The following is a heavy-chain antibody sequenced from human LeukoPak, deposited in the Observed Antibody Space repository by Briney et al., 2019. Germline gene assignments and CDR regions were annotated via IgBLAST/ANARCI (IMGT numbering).Heavy chain of an antibody. J-gene: IGHJ4*02. Sequence: GASVKVSCKASGYTFTSYGISWVRQAPGQGLEWMGWIGPYNGYTNYAQKLQGRVTLTTDTSTSTAYMDLRSLRSDDTAVYYCVREKYCSGDTCYSGAIDSWGQGTLVTVSS. CDR3: VREKYCSGDTCYSGAIDS. CDR2: IGPYNGYT. CDR1: GYTFTSYG. V-gene: IGHV1-18*01. D-gene: IGHD2-15*01.